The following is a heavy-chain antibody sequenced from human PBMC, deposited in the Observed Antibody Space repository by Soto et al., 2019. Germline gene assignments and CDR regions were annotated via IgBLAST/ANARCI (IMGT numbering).Heavy chain of an antibody. CDR3: ARGWDHYDSSGLLTWFDP. D-gene: IGHD3-22*01. V-gene: IGHV1-69*13. CDR2: IIPIFGTP. CDR1: GCTFTDLG. Sequence: SVKVSCQASGCTFTDLGLQWLRQAPAQRLEWMGGIIPIFGTPNYAQKLQGRVIITADEFTSTAHMELSSLRSEDTAVYYCARGWDHYDSSGLLTWFDPWGQGTLVTVSS. J-gene: IGHJ5*02.